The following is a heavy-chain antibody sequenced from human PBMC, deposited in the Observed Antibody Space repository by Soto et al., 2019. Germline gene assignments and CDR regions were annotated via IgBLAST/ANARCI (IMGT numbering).Heavy chain of an antibody. CDR2: IKSKTDGGTT. V-gene: IGHV3-15*07. J-gene: IGHJ4*02. D-gene: IGHD3-22*01. CDR1: GFTFSNAW. Sequence: EVQLVESGGGLVKPGGSLRLSCAASGFTFSNAWMNWVRQAPGKGLEWVGRIKSKTDGGTTDYAAPGKGRFTISRDDSKNTLYLQMNSLKTEDTAVYYCTTKDYFDSSGYYHNFDYWGQGTLVTVSS. CDR3: TTKDYFDSSGYYHNFDY.